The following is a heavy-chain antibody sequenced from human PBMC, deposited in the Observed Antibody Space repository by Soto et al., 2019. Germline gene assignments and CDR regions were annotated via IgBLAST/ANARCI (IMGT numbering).Heavy chain of an antibody. CDR3: ARGRGGVQH. J-gene: IGHJ1*01. CDR1: GGSFSGYY. V-gene: IGHV4-34*01. Sequence: QVQLQQWGAGLLKPSETLSLTCAVYGGSFSGYYWSWIRQPPGKGLEWIGELNDSGGTNYNASLKSRVSISGDTSKNQFSLKLSFVTAADTAVYYCARGRGGVQHWGQGTPVTVSS. D-gene: IGHD3-10*01. CDR2: LNDSGGT.